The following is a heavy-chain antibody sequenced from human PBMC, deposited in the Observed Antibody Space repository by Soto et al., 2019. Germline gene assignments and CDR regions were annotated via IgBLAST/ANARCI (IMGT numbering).Heavy chain of an antibody. D-gene: IGHD6-13*01. Sequence: QVQLVQSGAEVKKSGASVTVSCKASGYTFTSYDINWVRQATGQGLEWMGCRNANSGNTGYAQKIQGRVAMTRNTSTSTAYMELSSLRYEDAAVYYCARERSAAGTGWFDPWGQGTLVTVSS. CDR2: RNANSGNT. J-gene: IGHJ5*02. V-gene: IGHV1-8*01. CDR1: GYTFTSYD. CDR3: ARERSAAGTGWFDP.